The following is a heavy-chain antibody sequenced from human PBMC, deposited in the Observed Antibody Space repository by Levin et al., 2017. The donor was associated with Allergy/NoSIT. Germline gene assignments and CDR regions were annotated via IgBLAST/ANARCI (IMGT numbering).Heavy chain of an antibody. V-gene: IGHV3-9*01. CDR2: ISSNSGAI. Sequence: GGSLRLSCAASGFTFDDYAMHWVRQAPGKGLEWVSGISSNSGAIDYADSVKGRFTISRDNVNNFLYLQMNRLRADDTAFYYCAKDMGDYWYFDLWGRGTLVTVSS. D-gene: IGHD1-26*01. J-gene: IGHJ2*01. CDR3: AKDMGDYWYFDL. CDR1: GFTFDDYA.